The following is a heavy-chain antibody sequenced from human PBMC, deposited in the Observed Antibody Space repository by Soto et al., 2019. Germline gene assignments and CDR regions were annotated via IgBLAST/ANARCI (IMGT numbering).Heavy chain of an antibody. V-gene: IGHV2-5*02. J-gene: IGHJ5*02. CDR2: IYWDDDK. CDR1: GFSLSTSGVG. Sequence: QITLKESGPTLVKPTQTLTLTCTFSGFSLSTSGVGVGWIRQPPGKALEWLALIYWDDDKRYSPSLKSRLTITNDTSKNPVVLTMTNMDPVDTATYYCAKRLDDIVVVPAAMTRIAAAGTVWFDPWGQGTLVTVSS. CDR3: AKRLDDIVVVPAAMTRIAAAGTVWFDP. D-gene: IGHD2-2*01.